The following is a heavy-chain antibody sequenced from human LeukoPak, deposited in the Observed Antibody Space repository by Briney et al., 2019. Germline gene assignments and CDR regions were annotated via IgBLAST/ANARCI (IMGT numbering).Heavy chain of an antibody. D-gene: IGHD5-24*01. CDR2: INHSGST. Sequence: SETLSLTCAVYGGSFSGYYWSWIRQPPGKGLEWIGEINHSGSTNYNPSLKSRVTISVDTSKNQFSLKLSSVTAADTAVYYCARRDGYNSCFDYWGQGTLVTVSS. CDR1: GGSFSGYY. J-gene: IGHJ4*02. V-gene: IGHV4-34*01. CDR3: ARRDGYNSCFDY.